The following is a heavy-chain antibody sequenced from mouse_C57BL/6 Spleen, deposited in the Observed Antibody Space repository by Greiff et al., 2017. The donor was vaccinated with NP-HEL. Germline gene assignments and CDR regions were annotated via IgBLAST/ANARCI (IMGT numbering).Heavy chain of an antibody. Sequence: EVQGVESGGGLVKPGGSLKLSCAASGFTFSSYTMSWVRQTPEKRLEWVATISGGGGNTYYPDSVKGRFTISRDNAKNTLYLQMSSLRSEDTALYYCARLWDYYGSSYYFDYWGQGTTLTVSS. J-gene: IGHJ2*01. CDR3: ARLWDYYGSSYYFDY. D-gene: IGHD1-1*01. V-gene: IGHV5-9*01. CDR1: GFTFSSYT. CDR2: ISGGGGNT.